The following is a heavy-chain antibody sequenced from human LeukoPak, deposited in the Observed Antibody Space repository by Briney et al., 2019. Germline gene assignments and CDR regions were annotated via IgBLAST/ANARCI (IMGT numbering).Heavy chain of an antibody. D-gene: IGHD2-15*01. Sequence: SETLSLACTVSVGSLSSHYWSWIRQPPGKGLEWIGYIYYSGSTKYNPSLKSRVTISVDTSKDQFSLKLSSVTAADTAVYYCARWGYCSGGSCYLRDDAFDIWGQGTMVTVSS. V-gene: IGHV4-59*11. CDR2: IYYSGST. CDR3: ARWGYCSGGSCYLRDDAFDI. CDR1: VGSLSSHY. J-gene: IGHJ3*02.